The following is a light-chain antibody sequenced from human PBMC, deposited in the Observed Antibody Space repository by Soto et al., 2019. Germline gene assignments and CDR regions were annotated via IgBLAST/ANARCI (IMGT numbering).Light chain of an antibody. CDR3: QQCNSWPPAYT. Sequence: EIVMTQSPATLSVSPGERATLSCRASQSVSSNLAWYQQKPGQTHRLLIYGASTRATGVPARFSRSGSGTEFPLTNSSLQSEDFAVYYCQQCNSWPPAYTFGQGTKLEIK. V-gene: IGKV3-15*01. CDR2: GAS. CDR1: QSVSSN. J-gene: IGKJ2*01.